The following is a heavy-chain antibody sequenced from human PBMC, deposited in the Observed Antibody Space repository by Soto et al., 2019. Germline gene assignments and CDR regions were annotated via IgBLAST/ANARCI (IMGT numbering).Heavy chain of an antibody. CDR1: GFTFSSYG. D-gene: IGHD6-6*01. CDR3: ARDGLKLRGAVAARRAPEFDP. V-gene: IGHV3-33*01. J-gene: IGHJ5*02. CDR2: IWYDGSNK. Sequence: GGSLRLSCAASGFTFSSYGMHWVRQAPGKGLEWVAVIWYDGSNKYYADSMKGRFTISRDNSKNTLYLQMNSLRAEDTAVYYCARDGLKLRGAVAARRAPEFDPWGQGTLVTVSS.